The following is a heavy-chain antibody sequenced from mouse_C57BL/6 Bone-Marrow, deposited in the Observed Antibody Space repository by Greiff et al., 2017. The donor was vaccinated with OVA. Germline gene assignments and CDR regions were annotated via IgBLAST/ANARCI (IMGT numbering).Heavy chain of an antibody. Sequence: QVQLQQSGAELMKPGASVKLSCKATGYTFTGYWIEWVKQRPGHGLEWIGEILPGSGSTNYNAKFKGKATFTADTSSNTAYMQLSSLTTEDSAIYYCARRISPYYYGSRYYWGQGTTLTVSS. CDR1: GYTFTGYW. CDR2: ILPGSGST. V-gene: IGHV1-9*01. D-gene: IGHD1-1*01. CDR3: ARRISPYYYGSRYY. J-gene: IGHJ2*01.